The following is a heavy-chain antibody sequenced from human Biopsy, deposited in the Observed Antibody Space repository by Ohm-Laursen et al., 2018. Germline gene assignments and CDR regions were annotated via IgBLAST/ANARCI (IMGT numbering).Heavy chain of an antibody. CDR2: IYNDGINE. CDR1: GFTFKNDN. J-gene: IGHJ2*01. CDR3: ARDLRGHWFFDL. V-gene: IGHV3-33*01. Sequence: SLRLSCAASGFTFKNDNMHWVRQAPGKGLEWVAAIYNDGINEYYADSVKGRFTISRDDSKNTLYLQMDSLRVEDTAVFYCARDLRGHWFFDLWGRGTLVTVSS. D-gene: IGHD5/OR15-5a*01.